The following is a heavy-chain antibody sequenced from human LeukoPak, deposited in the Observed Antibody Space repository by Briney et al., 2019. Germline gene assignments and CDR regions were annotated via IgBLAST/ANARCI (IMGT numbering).Heavy chain of an antibody. CDR1: GGSISSYY. D-gene: IGHD6-19*01. J-gene: IGHJ6*02. CDR2: IYTSGST. V-gene: IGHV4-4*07. Sequence: SETLSLTCTVSGGSISSYYWSWIRQPAGKGLEWIGRIYTSGSTNYSPSLKSRVTMSVDTSKNQFSLKLSSVTAADTAVYYCASASRTVAGYYYYGMDVWGQGTTVTVSS. CDR3: ASASRTVAGYYYYGMDV.